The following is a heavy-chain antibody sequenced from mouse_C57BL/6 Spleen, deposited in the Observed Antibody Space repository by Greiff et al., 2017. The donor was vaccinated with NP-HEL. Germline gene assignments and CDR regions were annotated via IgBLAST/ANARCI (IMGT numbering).Heavy chain of an antibody. Sequence: EVQLVESEGGLVQPGSSMKLSCTASGFTFSDYYMAWVRQVPEKGLEWVANINYDGSSTYYLDSLKSRFIISRDNAKNILYLQMSSLKSEDTATYYCARVNSNYYFDYWGQGTTLTVSS. D-gene: IGHD2-5*01. V-gene: IGHV5-16*01. CDR3: ARVNSNYYFDY. CDR1: GFTFSDYY. J-gene: IGHJ2*01. CDR2: INYDGSST.